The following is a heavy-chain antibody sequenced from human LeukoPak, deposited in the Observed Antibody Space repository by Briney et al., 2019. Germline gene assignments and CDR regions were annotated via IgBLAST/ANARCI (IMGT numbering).Heavy chain of an antibody. CDR1: GFTFSSYA. J-gene: IGHJ4*02. D-gene: IGHD3-22*01. V-gene: IGHV3-23*01. Sequence: PGGSLRLSRAASGFTFSSYAMSWVRQAPGKGLEWVSAISGSGGSTYYADSVKGRFTISRDNSKNTLYLQMNSLRAEDTAVYYCAKDLSYYDSSGRAYYFDYWGQGTLVTVSS. CDR3: AKDLSYYDSSGRAYYFDY. CDR2: ISGSGGST.